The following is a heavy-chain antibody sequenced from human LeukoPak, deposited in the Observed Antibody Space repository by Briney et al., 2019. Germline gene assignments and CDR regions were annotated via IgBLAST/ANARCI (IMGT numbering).Heavy chain of an antibody. CDR3: ARAAPLWSSYYYDSSGYYPH. CDR1: GGSFSGYY. Sequence: SETLSLTCAVYGGSFSGYYWSWIRQPPGKGLEWIGEINHSGSTNYNPSLKSRVTISVDTSKNQFSLKLSSVTAADTAVYYCARAAPLWSSYYYDSSGYYPHWGQGTLVTVSS. V-gene: IGHV4-34*01. CDR2: INHSGST. J-gene: IGHJ4*02. D-gene: IGHD3-22*01.